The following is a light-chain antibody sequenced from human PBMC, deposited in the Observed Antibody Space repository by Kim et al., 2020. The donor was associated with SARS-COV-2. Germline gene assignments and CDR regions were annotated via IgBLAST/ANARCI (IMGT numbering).Light chain of an antibody. CDR1: SSNIGNNY. J-gene: IGLJ2*01. V-gene: IGLV1-51*01. CDR3: GTWDSSLSAGV. CDR2: DDN. Sequence: GQKVPISGSGSSSNIGNNYVSWYQQLPGTAPKLLIYDDNKRPSGIPDRFSGSKSGTSATLGITGLQTGDEADYYCGTWDSSLSAGVFGGGTKLTVL.